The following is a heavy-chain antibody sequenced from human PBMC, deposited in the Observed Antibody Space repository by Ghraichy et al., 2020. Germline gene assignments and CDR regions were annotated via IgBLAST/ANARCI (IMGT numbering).Heavy chain of an antibody. D-gene: IGHD5-18*01. J-gene: IGHJ4*02. Sequence: ETLSLTCTVSGGSISSSTYYWGWIRQPPGKGLEWIGIIYYSGSTYYNPSLKSRVTISVDTSKNQFSLKLSSVTAADTAVYYCARRIRGYSYGRWGQGTLVTVSS. CDR1: GGSISSSTYY. V-gene: IGHV4-39*01. CDR3: ARRIRGYSYGR. CDR2: IYYSGST.